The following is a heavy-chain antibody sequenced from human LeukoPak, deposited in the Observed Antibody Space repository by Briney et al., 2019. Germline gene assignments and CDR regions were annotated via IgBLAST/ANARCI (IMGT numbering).Heavy chain of an antibody. Sequence: GGSLRLFCAASGFTFSSYAMSWVRQARGEGLEGVSSISGRDDSIYYADSGKGRFTISRDNSKTTLYLQMKSISAKATAIYYCAKDRDFDWLLSFDYWGQGTLVTVSS. CDR3: AKDRDFDWLLSFDY. V-gene: IGHV3-23*01. J-gene: IGHJ4*02. D-gene: IGHD3-9*01. CDR1: GFTFSSYA. CDR2: ISGRDDSI.